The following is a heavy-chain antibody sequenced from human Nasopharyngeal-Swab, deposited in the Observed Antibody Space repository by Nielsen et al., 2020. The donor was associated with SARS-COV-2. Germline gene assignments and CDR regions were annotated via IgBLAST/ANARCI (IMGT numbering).Heavy chain of an antibody. D-gene: IGHD6-19*01. V-gene: IGHV4-34*01. CDR3: ARVRGYSSGWSTYYYYYGMDV. CDR1: GGSFSGYY. J-gene: IGHJ6*02. CDR2: INHSGST. Sequence: SEPLSLTCAVYGGSFSGYYWSWIRQPPGKGLEWIGEINHSGSTNYNPSLKSRVTISVDTSKNQFSLKLSSVTAADTAVYYCARVRGYSSGWSTYYYYYGMDVWGQGTTVTVSS.